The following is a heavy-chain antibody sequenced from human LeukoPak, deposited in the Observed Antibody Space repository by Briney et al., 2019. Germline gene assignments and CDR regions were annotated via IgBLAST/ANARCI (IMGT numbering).Heavy chain of an antibody. CDR1: GFSISSGYY. CDR3: AREAERRVVN. Sequence: SETLSLTCVVSGFSISSGYYWGWIRQPPGQGLEWIGNIHPSGTMFHNSSLNSRVTISIDTSKNQFSLKLSSVTAADTAVYYCAREAERRVVNWGQGTLVTVSS. CDR2: IHPSGTM. D-gene: IGHD1-1*01. V-gene: IGHV4-38-2*02. J-gene: IGHJ4*02.